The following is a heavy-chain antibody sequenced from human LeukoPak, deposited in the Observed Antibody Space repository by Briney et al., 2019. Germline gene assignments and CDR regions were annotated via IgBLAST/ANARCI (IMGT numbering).Heavy chain of an antibody. CDR3: ARVLSGSFLDAFDI. Sequence: GSLRLSCAASGSTFSSYAMHWVRQAPGKGLEWVAVISYDGSNKYYADSVKGRLTISRDNSKNTLYLQMNSLRAEDTAVYYCARVLSGSFLDAFDIWGQGTMVTVSS. J-gene: IGHJ3*02. V-gene: IGHV3-30-3*01. D-gene: IGHD1-26*01. CDR2: ISYDGSNK. CDR1: GSTFSSYA.